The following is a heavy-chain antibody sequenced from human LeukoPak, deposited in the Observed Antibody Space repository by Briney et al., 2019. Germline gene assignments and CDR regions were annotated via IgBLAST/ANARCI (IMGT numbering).Heavy chain of an antibody. J-gene: IGHJ4*02. CDR3: ARGYTYGDY. CDR1: GYTFIGYY. Sequence: ASVKVSCKASGYTFIGYYIHWVRQAPGQGLEWMGWINPNNGGTNYAQNFRGRVTMTRDTSIGTAYMDLSRLRSDDTALYYCARGYTYGDYWGQGTLVTVSS. V-gene: IGHV1-2*02. CDR2: INPNNGGT. D-gene: IGHD5-18*01.